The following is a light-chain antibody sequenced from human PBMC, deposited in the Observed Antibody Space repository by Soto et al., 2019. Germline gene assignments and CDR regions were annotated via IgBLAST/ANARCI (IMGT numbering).Light chain of an antibody. CDR2: GAS. CDR1: RNINNY. V-gene: IGKV1-39*01. Sequence: DVQLTQSPSSLSASVGDRATITCRASRNINNYVNWYQHKPGKAPNRLIYGASSVQVGVPSRFSASGSGIHFTLTISSLQPEDFATYYCQHTSSPPFTFGQGTKLEIK. CDR3: QHTSSPPFT. J-gene: IGKJ2*01.